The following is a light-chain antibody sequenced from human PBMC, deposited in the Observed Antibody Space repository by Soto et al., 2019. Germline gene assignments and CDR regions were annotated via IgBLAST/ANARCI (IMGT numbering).Light chain of an antibody. CDR3: GSWDSSLSAYV. V-gene: IGLV1-51*01. CDR1: SSNIGGNS. Sequence: QSVLTLQPSVSAAPVQTVTITCFGNSSNIGGNSVSWYQQLPGTAPKLLIYDDDKRPSGIPYRFSGSKSGTSATLGITGFQTGDEADYYCGSWDSSLSAYVFGTGTKVTVL. CDR2: DDD. J-gene: IGLJ1*01.